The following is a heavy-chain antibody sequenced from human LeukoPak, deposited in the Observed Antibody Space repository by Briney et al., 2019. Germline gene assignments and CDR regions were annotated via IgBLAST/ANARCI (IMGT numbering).Heavy chain of an antibody. CDR2: ISSDGFNE. CDR1: GFSFSDFG. J-gene: IGHJ6*02. D-gene: IGHD2-21*01. V-gene: IGHV3-30-3*01. CDR3: ARYSNHFYYSGMDV. Sequence: SGGSLRLSCAATGFSFSDFGMHWVRQAPGKGLEWVALISSDGFNEYYADSVRGRFTISRDTSKNTLYLEMKSLRPEDTAIYYCARYSNHFYYSGMDVWGQGTTVTVSS.